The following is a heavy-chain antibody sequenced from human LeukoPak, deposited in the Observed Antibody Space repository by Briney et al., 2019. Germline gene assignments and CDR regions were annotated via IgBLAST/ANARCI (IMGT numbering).Heavy chain of an antibody. CDR2: IWSDGSYK. V-gene: IGHV3-33*01. Sequence: PGRSLRLSCAASGFTFSSYGFHWVRQAPGKGRGWVAVIWSDGSYKYYADSVKGRFTISRDDSKNTLYLQMNSLRAEDTAVYYCARDFSLQLFDYWGQGTLVTVFS. J-gene: IGHJ4*02. CDR3: ARDFSLQLFDY. D-gene: IGHD5-24*01. CDR1: GFTFSSYG.